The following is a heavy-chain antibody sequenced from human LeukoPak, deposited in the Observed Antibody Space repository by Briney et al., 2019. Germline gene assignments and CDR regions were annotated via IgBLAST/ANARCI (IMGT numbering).Heavy chain of an antibody. V-gene: IGHV1-69*13. Sequence: SVKVSCKASGGTFSSYAISWVRQAPGQGLEWMGGIIPIFGTANYAQKFQGRVTITADECTSIAYMELSSLRSEDTAVYYCARRRGMGGFDLDYWGQGTLVTVSS. D-gene: IGHD3-16*01. J-gene: IGHJ4*02. CDR3: ARRRGMGGFDLDY. CDR1: GGTFSSYA. CDR2: IIPIFGTA.